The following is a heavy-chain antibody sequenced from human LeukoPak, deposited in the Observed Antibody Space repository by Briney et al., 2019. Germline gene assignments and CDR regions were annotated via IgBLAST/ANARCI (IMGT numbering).Heavy chain of an antibody. CDR3: ARLTDYYDSSGYYRNYNWFDP. D-gene: IGHD3-22*01. V-gene: IGHV5-51*01. CDR2: IYPGDSST. Sequence: GASLKISCKGSGYPFPNYWIAWVRQLPGKGLEWMGIIYPGDSSTKFSPSFQGQVTISADRSINTAYLQWSSLTASDTAMYYCARLTDYYDSSGYYRNYNWFDPWGQGTLVTVSS. J-gene: IGHJ5*02. CDR1: GYPFPNYW.